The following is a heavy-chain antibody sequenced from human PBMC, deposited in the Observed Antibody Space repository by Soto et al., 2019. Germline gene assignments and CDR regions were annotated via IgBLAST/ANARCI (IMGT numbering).Heavy chain of an antibody. CDR3: ARVKLPRPIDY. Sequence: PSETLSLTCAVYGGSFSGYYWSWIRKPPGKGLEWIGEINHSGSTNYNPSLKSRVTISVDTSKNQFSLKLSSVTAADTAVYYCARVKLPRPIDYWGQGTLVTVSS. V-gene: IGHV4-34*01. CDR2: INHSGST. CDR1: GGSFSGYY. J-gene: IGHJ4*02.